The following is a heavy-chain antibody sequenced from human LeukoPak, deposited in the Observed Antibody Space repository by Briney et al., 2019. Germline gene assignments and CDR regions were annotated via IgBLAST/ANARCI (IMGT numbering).Heavy chain of an antibody. V-gene: IGHV3-30-3*01. D-gene: IGHD2-15*01. CDR3: ARDRYCSGGSCYSYYFDY. J-gene: IGHJ4*02. Sequence: LSLTCAVYGGSFSGYYWSWIRQAPGKGLEWVAVISYDGSNKYYADSVKGRFTISRDNSKNTLYLQMNSLRAEDTAVYYCARDRYCSGGSCYSYYFDYWGQGTLVTVSS. CDR1: GGSFSGYY. CDR2: ISYDGSNK.